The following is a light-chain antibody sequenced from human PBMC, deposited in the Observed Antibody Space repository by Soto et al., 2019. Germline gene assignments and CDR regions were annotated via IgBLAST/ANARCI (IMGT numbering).Light chain of an antibody. CDR1: NTDVGQDRS. CDR3: VSYTDTDILV. CDR2: EVT. Sequence: QSALTQPASVSGSRGQSITISCVGRNTDVGQDRSVSWYQQGPGKAPKLLIFEVTNRPSGVSSRFSGSRSGNTASLTIFGLQPDDEGDYFCVSYTDTDILVFGTGTKLTVL. V-gene: IGLV2-14*01. J-gene: IGLJ1*01.